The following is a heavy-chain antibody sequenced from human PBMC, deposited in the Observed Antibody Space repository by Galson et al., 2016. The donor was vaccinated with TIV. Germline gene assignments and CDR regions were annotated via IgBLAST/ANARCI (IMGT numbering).Heavy chain of an antibody. CDR3: ATFYEDSVGLQPDDN. D-gene: IGHD3-3*01. Sequence: QSGAEVKKPGESLKISCKGSGYRFSSYWIGWVRQRPGKGLEWLGIIFPDDSDTRYSPSLEGQVTFSADKSIRTAYLQWSSLKASDTALYYCATFYEDSVGLQPDDNWGQGTLVTVSS. CDR1: GYRFSSYW. J-gene: IGHJ4*02. CDR2: IFPDDSDT. V-gene: IGHV5-51*01.